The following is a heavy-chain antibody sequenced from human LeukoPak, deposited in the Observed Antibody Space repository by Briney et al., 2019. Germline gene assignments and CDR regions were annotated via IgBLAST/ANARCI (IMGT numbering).Heavy chain of an antibody. D-gene: IGHD1-26*01. J-gene: IGHJ1*01. CDR2: ISWNSGSI. V-gene: IGHV3-9*01. CDR1: GFTFDDYA. Sequence: TGGSLRLSCAASGFTFDDYAMHWVRQAPGKGLEWVSGISWNSGSIGYADSVKGRFTISRDNSESALYLQMNDLRPDDTALYYCAKWGFRTPSGEEIRESFYDWGQGTLVIVSS. CDR3: AKWGFRTPSGEEIRESFYD.